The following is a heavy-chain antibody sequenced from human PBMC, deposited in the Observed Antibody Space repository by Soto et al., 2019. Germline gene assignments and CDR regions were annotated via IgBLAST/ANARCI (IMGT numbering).Heavy chain of an antibody. D-gene: IGHD6-6*01. J-gene: IGHJ4*02. CDR3: ARELVGYHYFDY. CDR1: GFTVSSNY. CDR2: IYSGGST. V-gene: IGHV3-53*01. Sequence: GGSLRLSCAASGFTVSSNYMSWVRQAPGKGLEWVSVIYSGGSTYYADSVKGRLTISRDNSKNTLYLQMNSLRAEDTAVYYCARELVGYHYFDYWGQGTLVTVSS.